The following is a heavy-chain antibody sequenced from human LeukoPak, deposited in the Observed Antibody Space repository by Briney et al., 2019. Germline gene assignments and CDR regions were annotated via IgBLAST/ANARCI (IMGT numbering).Heavy chain of an antibody. Sequence: SETLSLTCTVSGGSISSYYWSWIRQPPGKGLEWIGYIYYSGSTNYNPSLKSRVTISVDTSKNQFSLKLSSVTAADTAVYYCARAAYYYDSSGYCDYWGQGTPVTVSS. CDR1: GGSISSYY. J-gene: IGHJ4*02. CDR2: IYYSGST. CDR3: ARAAYYYDSSGYCDY. D-gene: IGHD3-22*01. V-gene: IGHV4-59*08.